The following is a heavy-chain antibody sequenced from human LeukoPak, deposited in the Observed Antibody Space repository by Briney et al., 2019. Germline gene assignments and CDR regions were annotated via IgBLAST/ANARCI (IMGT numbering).Heavy chain of an antibody. J-gene: IGHJ6*02. CDR3: AKGDYDSSGYGYYYYHGMDV. CDR2: ISGSGGTT. Sequence: PSETLSLTCTVSGVSISSSSHFWGWIRQPPGKGLEWVSVISGSGGTTYYADSVKGRFTISRDNSKNTLYLQMNSLRAEDTAVYYCAKGDYDSSGYGYYYYHGMDVWGQGTTVTVSS. CDR1: GVSISSSSHF. D-gene: IGHD3-22*01. V-gene: IGHV3-23*01.